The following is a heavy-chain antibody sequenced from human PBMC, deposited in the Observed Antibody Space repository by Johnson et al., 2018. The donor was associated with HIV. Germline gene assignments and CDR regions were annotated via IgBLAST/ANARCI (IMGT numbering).Heavy chain of an antibody. J-gene: IGHJ3*02. CDR1: GFTFSSYA. D-gene: IGHD1-1*01. CDR3: ARGYTWNDVSI. V-gene: IGHV3-30*02. CDR2: IRYDGSNT. Sequence: QVQLVESGGGVVQPGRSLRLSCAASGFTFSSYAMHWVRQAPGKGLEWVAFIRYDGSNTYFADSVKGRFTISRDNFKNTVYLQMNSLRTVDTAVYYCARGYTWNDVSIWGQGTMVTVSS.